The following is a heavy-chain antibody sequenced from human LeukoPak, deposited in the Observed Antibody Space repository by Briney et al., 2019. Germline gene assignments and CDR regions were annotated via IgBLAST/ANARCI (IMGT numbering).Heavy chain of an antibody. V-gene: IGHV3-23*01. CDR3: AKVGDSSGWYVDAFDI. CDR1: GFTFSSYA. Sequence: GGSLRLSCAASGFTFSSYAMSWVRQAPGKGLEWVSAISGSGGSTYYADSVKGRFTISRDNSKNTLYQQMNSLRAEDTAVYYCAKVGDSSGWYVDAFDIWGQGTMVTVSS. J-gene: IGHJ3*02. D-gene: IGHD6-19*01. CDR2: ISGSGGST.